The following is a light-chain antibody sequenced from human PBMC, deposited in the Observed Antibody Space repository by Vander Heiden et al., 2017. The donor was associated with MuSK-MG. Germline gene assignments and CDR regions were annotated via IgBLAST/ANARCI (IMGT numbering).Light chain of an antibody. V-gene: IGKV4-1*01. CDR2: WAS. CDR3: QQYYSTLALT. Sequence: DIVMTQSPDSLAVSLGERATINCKSSQSVLYRSNNKNYLAWYQQKPGQPPKLLIYWASTRESGVPDRVSGSGSGTDFTLTISGLQAEDVAIYYCQQYYSTLALTFGGGTKVEI. CDR1: QSVLYRSNNKNY. J-gene: IGKJ4*01.